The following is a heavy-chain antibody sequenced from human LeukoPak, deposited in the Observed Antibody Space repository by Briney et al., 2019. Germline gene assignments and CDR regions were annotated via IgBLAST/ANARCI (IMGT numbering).Heavy chain of an antibody. J-gene: IGHJ4*02. CDR3: ARNAGNSDVDY. V-gene: IGHV4-59*12. CDR2: MSYSGGT. D-gene: IGHD4-23*01. Sequence: SETLSLTCTVSGGSITSYYWGWIRQPPGKGLEWIGYMSYSGGTIYNPSLMSRVTISVETSKNQFSLKLNSVTAADTAVYYCARNAGNSDVDYWGQGTLVTVSS. CDR1: GGSITSYY.